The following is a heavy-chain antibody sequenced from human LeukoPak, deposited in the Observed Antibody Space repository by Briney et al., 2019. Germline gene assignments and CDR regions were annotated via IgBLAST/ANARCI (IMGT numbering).Heavy chain of an antibody. Sequence: GGSLGLSCAASGFTFRNYWMTWVRQAPGRGLEWVANIKHDWSEKYYVDSVKGRSTISRDNAESSLFLQMNSLRAEDTAVYYCARDGYSAGFDFWGQGIPVTVSS. V-gene: IGHV3-7*04. CDR1: GFTFRNYW. D-gene: IGHD5-12*01. CDR2: IKHDWSEK. CDR3: ARDGYSAGFDF. J-gene: IGHJ4*02.